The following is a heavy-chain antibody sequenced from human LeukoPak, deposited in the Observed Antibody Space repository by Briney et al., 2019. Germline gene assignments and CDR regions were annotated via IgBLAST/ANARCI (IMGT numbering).Heavy chain of an antibody. Sequence: ASVKVSCKVSGYTLTELSIHWVRQAPGKGLEWMGGFDPEDGETIYAQKFQGRVTMTEDTSTDTAYMELSSLRSEDTAVYYCATDLGDSSGFPYYYYGMDVWGQGTTVTVSS. CDR3: ATDLGDSSGFPYYYYGMDV. D-gene: IGHD3-22*01. V-gene: IGHV1-24*01. J-gene: IGHJ6*02. CDR2: FDPEDGET. CDR1: GYTLTELS.